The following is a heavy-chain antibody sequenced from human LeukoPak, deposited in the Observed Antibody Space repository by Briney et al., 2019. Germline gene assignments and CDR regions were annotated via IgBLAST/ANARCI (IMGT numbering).Heavy chain of an antibody. D-gene: IGHD6-19*01. J-gene: IGHJ4*02. CDR3: ARDNGSGWYYFDY. Sequence: SVKVSCKASGGTFSSYAISWVRQAPGQGLERMGGIIPIFGTANYAQKFQGRVTITADESTGTAYMELSSLRSEDTAVYYCARDNGSGWYYFDYWGQGTLVTVSS. CDR1: GGTFSSYA. CDR2: IIPIFGTA. V-gene: IGHV1-69*13.